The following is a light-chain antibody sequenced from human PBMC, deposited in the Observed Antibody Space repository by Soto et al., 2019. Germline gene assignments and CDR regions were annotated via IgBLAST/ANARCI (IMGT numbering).Light chain of an antibody. CDR2: AAS. V-gene: IGKV1-27*01. CDR3: QKHNTVPLT. J-gene: IGKJ3*01. Sequence: DVQMTQSPSSLSASVGDRVTISCRASHDISNYVAWLQQKPGKAPMLLIYAASTLHPGVPSRFSGGGAGVYFTLTISSLQPEDVATYYCQKHNTVPLTFGPGTKVDIK. CDR1: HDISNY.